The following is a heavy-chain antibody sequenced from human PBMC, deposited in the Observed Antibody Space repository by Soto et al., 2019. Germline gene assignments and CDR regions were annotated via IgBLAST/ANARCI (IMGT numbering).Heavy chain of an antibody. CDR3: AREREYRELLPPYYYYYGMDV. D-gene: IGHD1-26*01. CDR2: IYSGGGT. CDR1: GLTVSSNY. V-gene: IGHV3-66*01. J-gene: IGHJ6*02. Sequence: EVQLVESGGGLVQPGGSLRLSCAASGLTVSSNYMSWVRQAPGTGLEWVSVIYSGGGTYYADSVKGRFTISRDNSKNTLYLQMNRLRAEDTAVYYCAREREYRELLPPYYYYYGMDVWGQGTTVTVSS.